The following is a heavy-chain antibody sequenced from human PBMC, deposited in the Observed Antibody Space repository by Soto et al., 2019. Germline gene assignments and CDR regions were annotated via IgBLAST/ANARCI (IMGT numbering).Heavy chain of an antibody. CDR3: AKEWLEPNWFDP. CDR1: GFTFSSYG. V-gene: IGHV3-30*18. D-gene: IGHD6-19*01. CDR2: ISYDGSNK. Sequence: GGSLRLSCAASGFTFSSYGMHWVRQAPGKGLEWVAVISYDGSNKYYADSVKGRFTISRDNSKNTLYLQMNSLRAEDTAVYYCAKEWLEPNWFDPWGQGTLVTVSS. J-gene: IGHJ5*02.